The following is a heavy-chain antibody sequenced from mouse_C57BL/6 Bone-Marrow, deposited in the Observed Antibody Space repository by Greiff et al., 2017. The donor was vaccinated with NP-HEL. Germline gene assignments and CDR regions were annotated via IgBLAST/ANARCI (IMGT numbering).Heavy chain of an antibody. D-gene: IGHD1-1*01. J-gene: IGHJ3*01. CDR3: ARQYYYGSSLWFAY. V-gene: IGHV5-9*01. CDR1: GFTFSSYT. CDR2: ISGGGGNT. Sequence: DVKLVESGGGLVKPGGSLKLSCAASGFTFSSYTMSWVRQTPEKRLEWVATISGGGGNTYYPDSVKGRFTISRDNAKNTLYLQMSSLRSEDTALYYCARQYYYGSSLWFAYWGQGTLVTVSA.